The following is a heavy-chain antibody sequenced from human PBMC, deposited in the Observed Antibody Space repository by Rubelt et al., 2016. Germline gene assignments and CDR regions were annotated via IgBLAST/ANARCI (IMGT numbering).Heavy chain of an antibody. Sequence: QVQLVESGGGVVQPGRSLRLSCAASGFTFSSYAMHWVRQAPGKGLEWVAVISYDGSNKYYADSVKGRFTISRDNSKNTLYPQMSRLSAADTDVEYWAEVDASDYWGQGTLVTVSS. CDR1: GFTFSSYA. J-gene: IGHJ4*02. CDR2: ISYDGSNK. V-gene: IGHV3-30*04. CDR3: AEVDASDY.